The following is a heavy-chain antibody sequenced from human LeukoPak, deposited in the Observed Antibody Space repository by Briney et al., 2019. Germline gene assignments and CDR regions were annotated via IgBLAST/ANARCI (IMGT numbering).Heavy chain of an antibody. CDR3: ARRLMGGFTDWYFDL. Sequence: GGSLRLSCAASGFTFRSYSMNWVRHVPGKGLQWVSGINWNGAATGHGDSVKGRFTVSRDNAKNSLYLEMNSLRVEDTGFYYCARRLMGGFTDWYFDLWGRGTLVTVSS. CDR1: GFTFRSYS. D-gene: IGHD2-15*01. CDR2: INWNGAAT. V-gene: IGHV3-20*04. J-gene: IGHJ2*01.